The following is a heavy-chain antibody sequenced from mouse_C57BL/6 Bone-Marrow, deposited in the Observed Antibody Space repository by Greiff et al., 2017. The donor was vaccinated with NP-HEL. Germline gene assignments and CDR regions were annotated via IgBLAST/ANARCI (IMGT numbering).Heavy chain of an antibody. CDR3: ARLRADYYGSSYDAMDY. V-gene: IGHV5-15*01. J-gene: IGHJ4*01. Sequence: DVHLVESGGGLVQPGGSLKLSCAASGFTFSDYGMAWVRQAPRKGPEWVAFISNLAYSIYYADTVTGRFTISRENAKNTLYLEMSSLRSEDTAMYYCARLRADYYGSSYDAMDYWGQGTSVTVSS. CDR1: GFTFSDYG. CDR2: ISNLAYSI. D-gene: IGHD1-1*01.